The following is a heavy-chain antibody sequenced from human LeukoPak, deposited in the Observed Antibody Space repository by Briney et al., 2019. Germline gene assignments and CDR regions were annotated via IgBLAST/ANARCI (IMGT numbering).Heavy chain of an antibody. D-gene: IGHD6-19*01. CDR3: AMGGGWRPGY. CDR1: GGSISSYY. CDR2: IYYSGSA. Sequence: SGTLSLTCTVSGGSISSYYYNWIRQPPGKGLEWIGYIYYSGSANYNPSLKSRVTISVDASKNQFSLKRTSVTAADTAVYYCAMGGGWRPGYWGQGTLVTVSS. J-gene: IGHJ4*02. V-gene: IGHV4-59*01.